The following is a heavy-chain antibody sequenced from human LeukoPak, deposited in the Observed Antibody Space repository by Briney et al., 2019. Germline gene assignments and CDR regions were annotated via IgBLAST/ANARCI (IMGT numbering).Heavy chain of an antibody. CDR2: IVPSGGTT. CDR1: GFTFSSNP. CDR3: AKVSLHLGAYYDSSGHLRPLDY. J-gene: IGHJ4*02. Sequence: GGSLRLSCAASGFTFSSNPMSWVRQAPGKGLEWVSAIVPSGGTTSYADSVKGRFTISRDNSRNTLYLQMNSLRAEDTAVYYCAKVSLHLGAYYDSSGHLRPLDYWGQGTLVTVSS. V-gene: IGHV3-23*01. D-gene: IGHD3-22*01.